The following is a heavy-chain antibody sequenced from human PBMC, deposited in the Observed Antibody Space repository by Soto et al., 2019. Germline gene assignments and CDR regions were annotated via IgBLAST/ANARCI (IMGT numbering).Heavy chain of an antibody. J-gene: IGHJ6*02. CDR1: GGSISSGDYY. D-gene: IGHD1-26*01. CDR3: ASTSGRESYYYYGMDV. Sequence: SETLSLTCTVSGGSISSGDYYWSWIRHPPGKGLEWIGYIYYSGSTYYNPSLKSRVTISVDTSKNQFSLKLSSVTAADTAVYYCASTSGRESYYYYGMDVWGQGTTVTVSS. V-gene: IGHV4-30-4*01. CDR2: IYYSGST.